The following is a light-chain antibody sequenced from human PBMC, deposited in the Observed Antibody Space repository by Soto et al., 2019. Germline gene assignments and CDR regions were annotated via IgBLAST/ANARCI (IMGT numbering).Light chain of an antibody. CDR3: AAWDDSLSVV. CDR1: SSNIGSNY. J-gene: IGLJ2*01. Sequence: QPVLTQPPSASGTPGQRVTISCSGSSSNIGSNYVYWYQQLPGTAPKLLIYRNNQRPSGVPDRFSGSKSGTSASLAISGLRSEDEADYYCAAWDDSLSVVFGGGTKLT. V-gene: IGLV1-47*01. CDR2: RNN.